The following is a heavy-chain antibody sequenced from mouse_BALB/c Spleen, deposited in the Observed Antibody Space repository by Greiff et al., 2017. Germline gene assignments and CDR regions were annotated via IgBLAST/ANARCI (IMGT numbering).Heavy chain of an antibody. CDR3: ARRRVYDYDGAMDY. V-gene: IGHV1-4*02. CDR1: GYTFTSYT. CDR2: LNPSSGYT. Sequence: VQLQQSAAELARPGASVKMSCKASGYTFTSYTMHWVKQRPGQGLEWIGYLNPSSGYTEYNQKFKDKTTLTADKSSSTAYMQLSSLTSEDSAVYYCARRRVYDYDGAMDYWGQGTSVTVSS. D-gene: IGHD2-4*01. J-gene: IGHJ4*01.